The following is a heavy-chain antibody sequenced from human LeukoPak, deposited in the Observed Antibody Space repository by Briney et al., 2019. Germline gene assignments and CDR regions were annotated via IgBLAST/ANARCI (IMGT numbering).Heavy chain of an antibody. CDR1: RFTFSSYG. CDR3: AKDLGPYYYYYMDV. J-gene: IGHJ6*03. CDR2: IRYDGSNK. V-gene: IGHV3-30*02. Sequence: GGSLRLSCAASRFTFSSYGMHWVRQAPGKGLEWVAFIRYDGSNKYYADSVKGRFTISRDNSKNTLYLQMNSLRAEDTAVYYCAKDLGPYYYYYMDVWGKGTTVTISS.